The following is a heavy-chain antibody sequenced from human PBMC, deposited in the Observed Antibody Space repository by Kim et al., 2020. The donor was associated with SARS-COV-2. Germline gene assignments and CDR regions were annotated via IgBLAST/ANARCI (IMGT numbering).Heavy chain of an antibody. V-gene: IGHV3-23*01. CDR1: GFTFSSYA. J-gene: IGHJ4*02. Sequence: GGSLRLSCAASGFTFSSYAMSWVRQAPGKGLEWVSAISGGGGSTYYADSVKGRFTISRDNSKNTLYLQMNSVRAEDTAVYYCAKDVAAAGWESYYFDYWGQGTLPTVSS. CDR3: AKDVAAAGWESYYFDY. D-gene: IGHD6-13*01. CDR2: ISGGGGST.